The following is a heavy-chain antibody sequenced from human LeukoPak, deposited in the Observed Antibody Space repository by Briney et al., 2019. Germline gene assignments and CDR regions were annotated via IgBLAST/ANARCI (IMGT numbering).Heavy chain of an antibody. CDR3: TTVRVNDYVWGSYRYSYFDY. J-gene: IGHJ4*02. CDR1: GFTFSNAW. CDR2: IKSKTDGGTT. V-gene: IGHV3-15*01. Sequence: GGSLRLSCAASGFTFSNAWMSWVRQAPGKGLEWVGRIKSKTDGGTTDYAVPVKGRFTISRDDSKNTPYLQMNSLKTEDTAVYYCTTVRVNDYVWGSYRYSYFDYWGQGTLVTVSS. D-gene: IGHD3-16*02.